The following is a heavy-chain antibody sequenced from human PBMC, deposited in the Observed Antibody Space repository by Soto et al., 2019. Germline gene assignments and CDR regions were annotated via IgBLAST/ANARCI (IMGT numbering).Heavy chain of an antibody. CDR1: GFTFSSYS. Sequence: EVQLVESGGGLVKPGGSLRLSCAASGFTFSSYSMNWVRQAPGKGLEWVSSISSSSSYIYYADSVKGRFTISRDNAKNSLHLQTNSVSAADTAVYYCARLTSYEGSGFSCYSGQGTLGTVSS. CDR3: ARLTSYEGSGFSCY. J-gene: IGHJ4*02. D-gene: IGHD3-22*01. CDR2: ISSSSSYI. V-gene: IGHV3-21*01.